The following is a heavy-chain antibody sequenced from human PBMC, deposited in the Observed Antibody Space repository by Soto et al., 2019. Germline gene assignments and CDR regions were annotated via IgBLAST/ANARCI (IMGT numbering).Heavy chain of an antibody. CDR3: ARDRGVAAPVAGNTHYYYDLDV. Sequence: QDRLVPSGVEVKKPGASVRVSCKASGYSFTNYGITWVRQTPAQGFERMGWIIAYNGNTNYAQTFHARVTLTTDAFTSTVYLKLRSLKSDDTAVYYCARDRGVAAPVAGNTHYYYDLDVWGKGTTVTVSS. CDR2: IIAYNGNT. CDR1: GYSFTNYG. D-gene: IGHD1-26*01. J-gene: IGHJ6*03. V-gene: IGHV1-18*01.